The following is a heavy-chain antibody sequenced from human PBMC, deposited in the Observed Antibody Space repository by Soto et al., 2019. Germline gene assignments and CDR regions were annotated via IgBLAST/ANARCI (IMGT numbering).Heavy chain of an antibody. J-gene: IGHJ5*02. CDR1: GGSISSGGYY. V-gene: IGHV4-61*08. Sequence: SETLSLTCTVSGGSISSGGYYWSWIRQHPGKGLEWIGYIYYSGSTNYNPSLKSRVTISVDTSKNQFSLKLSSVTAADTAVYYCARGPRYVSYQLLFTSWWFDPWGQGTLVTVSS. CDR3: ARGPRYVSYQLLFTSWWFDP. D-gene: IGHD2-2*01. CDR2: IYYSGST.